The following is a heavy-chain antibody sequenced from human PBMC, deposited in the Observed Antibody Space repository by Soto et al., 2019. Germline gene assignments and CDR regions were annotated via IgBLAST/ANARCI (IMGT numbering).Heavy chain of an antibody. CDR1: GGSISTDHYH. D-gene: IGHD2-21*02. Sequence: QVQLQESGPGLVRPSQTLSLTCTVSGGSISTDHYHWTWIRQAPGKGLGWIGYIHYSGSIQFNPSLQSRVSMSVDTSKNLFSLRLSSVTAADTAVYFCAREDDGGDRDYYGLDVRGQGTTVTVSS. V-gene: IGHV4-30-4*01. J-gene: IGHJ6*02. CDR2: IHYSGSI. CDR3: AREDDGGDRDYYGLDV.